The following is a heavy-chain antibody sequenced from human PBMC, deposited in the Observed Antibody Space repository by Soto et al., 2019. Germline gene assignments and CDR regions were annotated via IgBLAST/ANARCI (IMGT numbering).Heavy chain of an antibody. Sequence: SETPSLTCAVYGGSFSGYYWSWIRQPPGRGLEWIGEINHSGSTNYNPSLKSRVTISVDTSKNQFSLKLSSVTAADTAVYYCARRSYDFWSGYYKPHFDYWGQGTLVTVSS. CDR2: INHSGST. V-gene: IGHV4-34*01. J-gene: IGHJ4*02. CDR3: ARRSYDFWSGYYKPHFDY. D-gene: IGHD3-3*01. CDR1: GGSFSGYY.